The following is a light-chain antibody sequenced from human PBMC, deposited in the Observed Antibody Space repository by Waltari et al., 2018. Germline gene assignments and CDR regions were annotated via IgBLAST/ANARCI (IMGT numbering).Light chain of an antibody. V-gene: IGLV2-11*01. CDR1: RNAVGNSNN. CDR3: CSYAGSYTWV. J-gene: IGLJ3*02. Sequence: QSALTQPRSVSGSPGPSVTISCAGTRNAVGNSNNVPWYQQHPGKAPKLMINDVNKRPSGVPDRFSGSKSGNTASLTISGLQTEDEADYYCCSYAGSYTWVFGGGTKLTVL. CDR2: DVN.